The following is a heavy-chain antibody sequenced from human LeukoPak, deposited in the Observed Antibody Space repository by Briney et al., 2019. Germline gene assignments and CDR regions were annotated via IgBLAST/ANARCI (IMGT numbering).Heavy chain of an antibody. Sequence: PGGSLRLSCAASGFTFSSYEMNWVRQAPGKGLEWVSYISSSGSTIYYADSVKGRFTISRDNAENSLYLQMNSLRAEDTAVYYCARDKAHSDAFDIWGQGTMVTVSS. CDR2: ISSSGSTI. V-gene: IGHV3-48*03. CDR1: GFTFSSYE. CDR3: ARDKAHSDAFDI. J-gene: IGHJ3*02.